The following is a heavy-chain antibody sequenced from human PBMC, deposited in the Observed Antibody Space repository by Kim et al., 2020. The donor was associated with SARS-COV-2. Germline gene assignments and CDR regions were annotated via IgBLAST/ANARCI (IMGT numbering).Heavy chain of an antibody. Sequence: DKDYVDSVKGRFTSSRDNAKNSLFLQMKSLTAEDTAVYYCARGWAWGFDPWGQGTLVTVSS. V-gene: IGHV3-7*01. CDR2: DK. CDR3: ARGWAWGFDP. J-gene: IGHJ5*02. D-gene: IGHD3-16*01.